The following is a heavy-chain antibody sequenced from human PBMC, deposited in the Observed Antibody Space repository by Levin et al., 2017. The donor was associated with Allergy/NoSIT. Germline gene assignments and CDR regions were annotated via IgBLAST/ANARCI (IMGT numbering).Heavy chain of an antibody. CDR1: GDSFSTNSGA. Sequence: SQTLSLTCVISGDSFSTNSGAWNWIRQSPSRGLEWLGRTYYRSRWYNDYAPFLKSRVSFTPDTSKNQFTLQLSSVTAEDTGVYYCVRGIVAAADGMDVWGQGTTVTVSS. CDR3: VRGIVAAADGMDV. D-gene: IGHD2-15*01. CDR2: TYYRSRWYN. J-gene: IGHJ6*02. V-gene: IGHV6-1*01.